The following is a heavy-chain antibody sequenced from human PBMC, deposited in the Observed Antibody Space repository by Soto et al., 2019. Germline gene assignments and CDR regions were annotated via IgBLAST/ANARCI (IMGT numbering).Heavy chain of an antibody. CDR2: IYYSGYT. Sequence: QLQLQESGPGLVKPSETLSLTCSVSGGSISISISYWAWIRQPPGKGLEWIRNIYYSGYTYYNPSPTRRVTLTKDPPKSLFPLKLSRFTAAATAVYSCARHRPYASGSYAWFDPWGQGTLVTVSS. J-gene: IGHJ5*02. D-gene: IGHD3-10*01. V-gene: IGHV4-39*01. CDR1: GGSISISISY. CDR3: ARHRPYASGSYAWFDP.